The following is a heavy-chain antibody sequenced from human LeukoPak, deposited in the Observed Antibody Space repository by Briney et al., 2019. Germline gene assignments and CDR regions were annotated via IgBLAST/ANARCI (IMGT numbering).Heavy chain of an antibody. CDR2: LYYSGHT. CDR1: GGSISSSGSY. J-gene: IGHJ5*02. D-gene: IGHD6-13*01. CDR3: ARVLAARREDLNWFDP. V-gene: IGHV4-39*07. Sequence: SETLSLTCTVSGGSISSSGSYWGWIRQPPGKGLEWIGSLYYSGHTYIPSLKSRVTISVDTSKNQFSLNLTSVNAADTAVYYCARVLAARREDLNWFDPWGQGILVTVSS.